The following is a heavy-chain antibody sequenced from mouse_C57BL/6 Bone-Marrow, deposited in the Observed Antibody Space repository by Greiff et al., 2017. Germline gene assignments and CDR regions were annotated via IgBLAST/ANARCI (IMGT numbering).Heavy chain of an antibody. CDR2: ISDGGSYT. CDR3: ARAIYYSFDY. V-gene: IGHV5-4*03. Sequence: EVKLMESGGGLVKPGGSLKLSCAASGFTFSSYAMSWVRQTPEKRLEWVATISDGGSYTYYPDNVKCRFTISRDNAKNNLYLQMSHLKSEDTAMYYFARAIYYSFDYWGQGTTLTVSS. CDR1: GFTFSSYA. D-gene: IGHD1-1*01. J-gene: IGHJ2*01.